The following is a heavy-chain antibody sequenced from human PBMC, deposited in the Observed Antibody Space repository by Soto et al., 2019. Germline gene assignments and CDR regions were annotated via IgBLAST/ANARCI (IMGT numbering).Heavy chain of an antibody. Sequence: SVKVSCKASGGTFSSYAISWVRQAPGQGLEWMGGIIPIFGTANYAQKFQGRVTITADESTSTAYMELSSLRSEDTAVYYCASGSGSYYNDWFDPWGQGTLVTVSS. CDR1: GGTFSSYA. J-gene: IGHJ5*02. CDR2: IIPIFGTA. CDR3: ASGSGSYYNDWFDP. D-gene: IGHD3-10*01. V-gene: IGHV1-69*13.